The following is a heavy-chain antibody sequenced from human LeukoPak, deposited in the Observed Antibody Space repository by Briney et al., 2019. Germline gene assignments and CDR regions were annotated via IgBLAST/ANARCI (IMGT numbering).Heavy chain of an antibody. J-gene: IGHJ4*02. CDR3: ARERYSYGSYFDY. CDR2: MSYDGSSK. Sequence: GRSLRLSCTTSGFTFSSYAMHWVRQAPGKGLEWVALMSYDGSSKDYADSVKGRFTISRDNSKNTLYLQMNSLRAEDTAVYYCARERYSYGSYFDYWGQGTLVTVSS. D-gene: IGHD5-18*01. V-gene: IGHV3-30*14. CDR1: GFTFSSYA.